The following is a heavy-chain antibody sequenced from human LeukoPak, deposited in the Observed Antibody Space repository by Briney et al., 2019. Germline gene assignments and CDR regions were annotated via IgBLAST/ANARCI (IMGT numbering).Heavy chain of an antibody. V-gene: IGHV4-4*07. CDR2: IYTSGST. D-gene: IGHD6-6*01. CDR1: GGSISSYY. Sequence: SETLSLTFTVSGGSISSYYWSWIRQPAGKGLEWIGRIYTSGSTNYNPSLKSRVTMSVDTSKNQFSLKLSSVTAADTAVYYCARDLGGIAARPVWFDPWGQGTLVTVSS. CDR3: ARDLGGIAARPVWFDP. J-gene: IGHJ5*02.